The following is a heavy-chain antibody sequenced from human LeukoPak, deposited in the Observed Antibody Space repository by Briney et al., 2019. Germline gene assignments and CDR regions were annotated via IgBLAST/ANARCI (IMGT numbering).Heavy chain of an antibody. Sequence: SETLSLTCTVSGGSISSYYWSWIRHPPGKGLEWIGYIYYSGSTNYNPSLKRRVTMSVDSSKKQFSLKLNSVTAADTAVYYCARGFPPGIAWGQGTLVTVSS. J-gene: IGHJ5*02. D-gene: IGHD1-26*01. CDR1: GGSISSYY. V-gene: IGHV4-59*01. CDR3: ARGFPPGIA. CDR2: IYYSGST.